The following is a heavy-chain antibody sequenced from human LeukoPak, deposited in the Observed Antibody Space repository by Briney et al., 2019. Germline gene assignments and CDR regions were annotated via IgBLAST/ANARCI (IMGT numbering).Heavy chain of an antibody. CDR3: ARGWLRFLEWLLDY. J-gene: IGHJ4*02. CDR2: IIPIFGTA. CDR1: GGTFSSYA. D-gene: IGHD3-3*01. Sequence: SAKVSCKASGGTFSSYAISWVRQAPGQGLEWMGGIIPIFGTANYAQKFQGRVTITADESTSTAYMELSSLRSEDTAVYYCARGWLRFLEWLLDYWGQGTLVTVSS. V-gene: IGHV1-69*01.